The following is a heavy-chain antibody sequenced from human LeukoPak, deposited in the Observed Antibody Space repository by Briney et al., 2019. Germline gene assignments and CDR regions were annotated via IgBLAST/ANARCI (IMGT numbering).Heavy chain of an antibody. CDR1: GFIPSSYW. CDR2: IYTDGSST. V-gene: IGHV3-74*01. D-gene: IGHD2-8*02. J-gene: IGHJ4*02. Sequence: GGSLRLSCAASGFIPSSYWMHWVRQVPGKGLVWVSVIYTDGSSTTYADSVKGRFTISRDNARNTLYLQMNSLRAEDTAIYYCARGLLGIDYWGQGTLVTVSS. CDR3: ARGLLGIDY.